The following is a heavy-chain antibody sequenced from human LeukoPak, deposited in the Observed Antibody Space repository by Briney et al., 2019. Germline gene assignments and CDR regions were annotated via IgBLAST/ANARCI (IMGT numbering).Heavy chain of an antibody. J-gene: IGHJ4*02. V-gene: IGHV3-30*18. CDR1: GFTFSSYA. Sequence: GGSLRLSCAASGFTFSSYAMQWVRQGPGKGLEWLAIISYDGRNNHYGDSVKGRFTISRDNSKNTLHLQMNSLRAEDTAVYYCAKLGFYRSGSHTLFDYWGQGTQVTVSS. CDR2: ISYDGRNN. CDR3: AKLGFYRSGSHTLFDY. D-gene: IGHD3-22*01.